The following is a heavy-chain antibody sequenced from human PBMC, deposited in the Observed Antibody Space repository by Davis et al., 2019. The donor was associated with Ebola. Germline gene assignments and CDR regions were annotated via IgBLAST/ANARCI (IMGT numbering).Heavy chain of an antibody. J-gene: IGHJ4*02. D-gene: IGHD1-26*01. V-gene: IGHV1-69*04. Sequence: AASVKVSCKASVGTFSTYDINWVRQAPGQGLEWMGRIIPMVGTATYAQKFQGRVTITADKSTSTAYMEMSGLRSEDTAVYYCARDLGRYDDHWGQGTLVTVSS. CDR1: VGTFSTYD. CDR2: IIPMVGTA. CDR3: ARDLGRYDDH.